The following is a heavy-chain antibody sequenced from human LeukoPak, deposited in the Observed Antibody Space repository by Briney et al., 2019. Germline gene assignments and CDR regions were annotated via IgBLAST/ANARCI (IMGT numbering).Heavy chain of an antibody. CDR2: ISGSGGST. D-gene: IGHD6-13*01. J-gene: IGHJ4*02. Sequence: PGGSLRLSCAASGFTFSSYAMSWVRQAPGKGLEWVSAISGSGGSTYYADSVKGRFTISRDNSKNTLHLQMNSLRAEDTAVYYCATHRHSSSWYAEPDLVNWGQGTLVTVSS. V-gene: IGHV3-23*01. CDR1: GFTFSSYA. CDR3: ATHRHSSSWYAEPDLVN.